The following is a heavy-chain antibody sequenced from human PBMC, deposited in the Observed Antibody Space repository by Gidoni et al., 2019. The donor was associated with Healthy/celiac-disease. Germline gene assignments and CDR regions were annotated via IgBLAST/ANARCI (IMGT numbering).Heavy chain of an antibody. CDR3: AILGVGDCSGGSCYGPQFDY. CDR1: GFTFSRYA. CDR2: ISYDGSNK. J-gene: IGHJ4*02. V-gene: IGHV3-30-3*01. D-gene: IGHD2-15*01. Sequence: QVQLVESGGGVVQPGRSLRLSCAAAGFTFSRYAMHWVRQAPGKGLEWVAVISYDGSNKYYADSVKGRFTISRDNSKNTLYLQMNSLRAEDTAVYYCAILGVGDCSGGSCYGPQFDYWGQGTLVTVSS.